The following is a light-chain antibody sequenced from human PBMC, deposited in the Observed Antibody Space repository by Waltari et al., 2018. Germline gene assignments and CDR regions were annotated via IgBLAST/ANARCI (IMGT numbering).Light chain of an antibody. V-gene: IGKV3-20*01. CDR3: QHYLRLPVT. Sequence: SCRSSQSGTRAVAWDQQKPGQSPRLLIYGASNRATGSPDRFSGSGSGTDFSLTISSLEPEDFAVYYCQHYLRLPVTFGQGTKVEVK. J-gene: IGKJ1*01. CDR2: GAS. CDR1: QSGTRAV.